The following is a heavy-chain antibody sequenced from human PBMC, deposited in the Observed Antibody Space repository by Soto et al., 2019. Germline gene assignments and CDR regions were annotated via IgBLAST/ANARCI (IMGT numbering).Heavy chain of an antibody. D-gene: IGHD6-19*01. Sequence: ASVKVSCKASGYTFTGYYMRWVRQAPGQGLEWMGWINPNSGGTNYAQKFQGRVTMTRDTSISTAYMELSRLRSDDTAVYYCARDLKYDSFTGYNIAVAGTLDYWGQGTLVTGSS. V-gene: IGHV1-2*02. CDR3: ARDLKYDSFTGYNIAVAGTLDY. CDR2: INPNSGGT. CDR1: GYTFTGYY. J-gene: IGHJ4*02.